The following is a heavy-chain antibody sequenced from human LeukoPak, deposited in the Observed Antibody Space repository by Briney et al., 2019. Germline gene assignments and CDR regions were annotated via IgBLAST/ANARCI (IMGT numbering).Heavy chain of an antibody. CDR3: AKANVVAAMADWFDP. CDR2: ISGSGGST. D-gene: IGHD2-15*01. V-gene: IGHV3-23*01. Sequence: QTGGSLRPSCAASGFTFSSYAMSWVRQAPGKGLEWVSAISGSGGSTYYADSVKGRFTISRDNSKNTLYLQMNSLRAEDTAVYYCAKANVVAAMADWFDPWGQGTLVTVSS. J-gene: IGHJ5*02. CDR1: GFTFSSYA.